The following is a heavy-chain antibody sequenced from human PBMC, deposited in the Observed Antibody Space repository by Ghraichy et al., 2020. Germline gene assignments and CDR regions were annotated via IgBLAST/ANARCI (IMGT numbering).Heavy chain of an antibody. D-gene: IGHD6-13*01. Sequence: GGSLRLSCAASGFTFSHYCMNWIRQAPGKGLEWVSYISISGTTIYYTDSVKGRFTISRDNAKNSLYLQMNSLRDEDTAVYYCVRGLYPGIAAAGTFAYWGQGALVTVSS. CDR3: VRGLYPGIAAAGTFAY. V-gene: IGHV3-11*01. CDR2: ISISGTTI. CDR1: GFTFSHYC. J-gene: IGHJ4*02.